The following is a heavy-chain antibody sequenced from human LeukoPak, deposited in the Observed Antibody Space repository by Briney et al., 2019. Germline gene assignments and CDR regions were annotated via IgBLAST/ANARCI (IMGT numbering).Heavy chain of an antibody. CDR2: ISGSGGST. CDR3: AKDPHMVRGVIITSY. J-gene: IGHJ4*02. V-gene: IGHV3-23*01. D-gene: IGHD3-10*01. CDR1: GFTFSSYA. Sequence: QPGGSLRLXCAASGFTFSSYAMSWVRQAPGKGLEWVSAISGSGGSTYYAVSVKGRFTISRDNSKNTLYLQMNSLRAEDTAVYYCAKDPHMVRGVIITSYWGQGTLVTVSS.